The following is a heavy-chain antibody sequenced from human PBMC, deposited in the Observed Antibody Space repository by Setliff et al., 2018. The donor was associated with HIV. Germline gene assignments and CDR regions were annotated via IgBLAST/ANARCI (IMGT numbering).Heavy chain of an antibody. CDR3: ASDFRRYFDYYYYGRDV. CDR2: ISSSSRSK. J-gene: IGHJ6*02. Sequence: PGGSLRLSCEASGFTFSTYSMNWVRQAPGKGLEWVSSISSSSRSKYYADSVKGRFTISRDNAKNSLYLQMNSLTAEDTAVYYCASDFRRYFDYYYYGRDVWGQGTTVTVSS. CDR1: GFTFSTYS. V-gene: IGHV3-21*01. D-gene: IGHD3-9*01.